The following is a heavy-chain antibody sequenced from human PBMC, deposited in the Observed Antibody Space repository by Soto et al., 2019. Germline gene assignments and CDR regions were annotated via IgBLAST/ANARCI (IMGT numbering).Heavy chain of an antibody. D-gene: IGHD3-3*01. CDR3: AILERLYFYHYVMDV. J-gene: IGHJ6*02. CDR1: GYNFTTYA. V-gene: IGHV1-3*04. CDR2: INTGNGNT. Sequence: ASVKVSCKASGYNFTTYAMLWVRQAPGQRPEWMGWINTGNGNTKYSPKFQARVTITRDTSASTAYMELSSLKSEDTAVYYCAILERLYFYHYVMDVWGQGATVTGSS.